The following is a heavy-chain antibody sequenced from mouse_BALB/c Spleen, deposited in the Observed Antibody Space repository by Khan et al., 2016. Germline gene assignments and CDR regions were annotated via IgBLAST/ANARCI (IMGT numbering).Heavy chain of an antibody. CDR1: GFSLTSYG. J-gene: IGHJ4*01. D-gene: IGHD2-1*01. CDR2: IWSGGST. V-gene: IGHV2-2*02. Sequence: QVQLQQSGPGLVQPSQSLSITCTVSGFSLTSYGVHWVRQSPGKGLEWLGVIWSGGSTDYKAAFISRLSISKDNSKSQVFFKMNSLQANDTAIYYCARNYGNYYAMDYWGQGTSVTVSS. CDR3: ARNYGNYYAMDY.